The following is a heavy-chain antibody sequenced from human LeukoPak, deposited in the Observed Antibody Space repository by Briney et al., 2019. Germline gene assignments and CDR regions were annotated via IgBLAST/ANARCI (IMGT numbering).Heavy chain of an antibody. V-gene: IGHV3-7*01. Sequence: GGSLRLSCAASGFTFSSYWMTWVRQAPGKELEWVANIKQDGSEKYYVDSVKGRFTISRDNARNSLYLQMNSLRAEDTAVYYCARHLMTTVTKGLWGATEPRYYYYMDVWGKGTTVTVSS. CDR1: GFTFSSYW. J-gene: IGHJ6*03. CDR2: IKQDGSEK. D-gene: IGHD4-11*01. CDR3: ARHLMTTVTKGLWGATEPRYYYYMDV.